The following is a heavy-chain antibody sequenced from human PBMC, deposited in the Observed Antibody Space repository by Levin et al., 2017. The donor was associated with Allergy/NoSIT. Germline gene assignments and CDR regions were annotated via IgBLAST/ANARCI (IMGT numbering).Heavy chain of an antibody. V-gene: IGHV1-2*02. D-gene: IGHD1-26*01. CDR3: ARAEGDTGWAFDI. CDR1: GYTFTGYY. J-gene: IGHJ3*02. CDR2: INPNSGGT. Sequence: ASVKVSCKASGYTFTGYYMHWVRQAPGQGLEWMGWINPNSGGTNYAQKFQGRVTMTRDTSISTAYMELSRLRSDDTAVYYCARAEGDTGWAFDIWGQGTMVTVSS.